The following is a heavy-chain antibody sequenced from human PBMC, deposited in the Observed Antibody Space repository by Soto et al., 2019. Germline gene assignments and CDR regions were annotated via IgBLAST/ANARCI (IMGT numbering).Heavy chain of an antibody. Sequence: SETLSLTCTVSGGSISTYYWSWIRQPAGKGLEWIGRIYASGSTNYNPSLKSRVTMSVATSKNQFSLKLSSVTAADTAVYYCARGGMVIIPTATAFDYWGQGTLVTVS. CDR1: GGSISTYY. V-gene: IGHV4-4*07. CDR2: IYASGST. D-gene: IGHD2-2*01. J-gene: IGHJ4*02. CDR3: ARGGMVIIPTATAFDY.